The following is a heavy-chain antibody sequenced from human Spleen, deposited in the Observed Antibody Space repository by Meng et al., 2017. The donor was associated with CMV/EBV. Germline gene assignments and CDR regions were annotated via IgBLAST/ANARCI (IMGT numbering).Heavy chain of an antibody. CDR1: GFTFSSYS. J-gene: IGHJ4*02. CDR3: ARDRLIYYDSSGIPTYFDY. V-gene: IGHV3-21*01. CDR2: ISSSSYI. Sequence: GESLKISCAASGFTFSSYSMNWVRQAPGKGLEWVSSISSSSYIYYADSVKGRFTISRDNAKNSLYLQMNSLRAEDTAVYYCARDRLIYYDSSGIPTYFDYWGQG. D-gene: IGHD3-22*01.